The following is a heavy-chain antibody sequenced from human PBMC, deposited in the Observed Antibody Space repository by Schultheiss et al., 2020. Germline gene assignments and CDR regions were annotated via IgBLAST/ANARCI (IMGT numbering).Heavy chain of an antibody. J-gene: IGHJ4*02. CDR1: GYTFTSYG. CDR2: ISAYNGNT. D-gene: IGHD5-18*01. CDR3: ARDKGRGAWGRGYSYALDY. V-gene: IGHV1-18*04. Sequence: ASVKVSCKASGYTFTSYGISWVRQAPGQGLEWMGWISAYNGNTNYAQKLQGRVTMTTDTSTSTAYMELRSLRSDDTAVYYCARDKGRGAWGRGYSYALDYWGQGTLVTVSS.